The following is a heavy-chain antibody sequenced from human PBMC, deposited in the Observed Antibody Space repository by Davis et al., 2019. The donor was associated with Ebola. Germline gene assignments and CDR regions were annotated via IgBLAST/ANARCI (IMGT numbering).Heavy chain of an antibody. Sequence: PGGSLRLSCAASGFTFSDYYMSWIRQAPGKGLEWLSYISTYGTTIYYGDSVKGRFTISRDNAKNSLYLQMHSLRPEDTAVYYCARDRGVGAKLHYYYYAMDVWGQGTTVTVSS. CDR3: ARDRGVGAKLHYYYYAMDV. V-gene: IGHV3-11*01. D-gene: IGHD1-26*01. CDR2: ISTYGTTI. J-gene: IGHJ6*02. CDR1: GFTFSDYY.